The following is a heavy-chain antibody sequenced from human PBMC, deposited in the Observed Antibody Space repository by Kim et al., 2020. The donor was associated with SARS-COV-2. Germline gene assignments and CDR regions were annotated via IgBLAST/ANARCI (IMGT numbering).Heavy chain of an antibody. J-gene: IGHJ6*02. CDR1: GYSFTSYW. CDR2: IYPGDSDT. CDR3: ARRLYSSGWTRPLGVGGYYYYGMDV. D-gene: IGHD6-19*01. Sequence: GESLKISCKGSGYSFTSYWIGWVRQMPGKGLEWMGIIYPGDSDTRYSPSFQGQVTISADKSISTAYLQWSSLKASDTAMYYCARRLYSSGWTRPLGVGGYYYYGMDVWGQGTTVTVSS. V-gene: IGHV5-51*01.